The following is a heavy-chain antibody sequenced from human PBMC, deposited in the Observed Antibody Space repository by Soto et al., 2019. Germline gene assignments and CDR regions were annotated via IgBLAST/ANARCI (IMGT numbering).Heavy chain of an antibody. D-gene: IGHD3-3*01. CDR1: GFTFDDYA. CDR2: IRYNSGSIV. J-gene: IGHJ6*02. CDR3: VKDITIFGWDHYGRDV. V-gene: IGHV3-9*01. Sequence: EVQLVQSWGGLVQPGRSLRLSCAASGFTFDDYAMHWVRQAPGKGLAWVSGIRYNSGSIVGYADSVKGRFTVSRDNAKNSLYLQMNSLSAEDTALYYGVKDITIFGWDHYGRDVGGQGTTVTVSS.